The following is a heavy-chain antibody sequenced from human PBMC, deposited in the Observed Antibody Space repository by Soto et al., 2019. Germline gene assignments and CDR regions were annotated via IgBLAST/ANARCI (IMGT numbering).Heavy chain of an antibody. J-gene: IGHJ6*02. CDR3: ARERGYCSSTSCRHYYYYGMDV. CDR1: GYTFTSYG. D-gene: IGHD2-2*01. CDR2: ISAYNGNT. V-gene: IGHV1-18*01. Sequence: QVQLVQSGAEVKKPGASVKVSCKASGYTFTSYGIIWVRQAPGQGLEWMGWISAYNGNTNYAQKLQGRVTMTTDTSTSTAYMELRSLRSDYTAVYYCARERGYCSSTSCRHYYYYGMDVWGQGTTVTVSS.